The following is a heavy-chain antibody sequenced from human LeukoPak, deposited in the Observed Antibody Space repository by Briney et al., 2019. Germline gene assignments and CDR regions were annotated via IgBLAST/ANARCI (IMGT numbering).Heavy chain of an antibody. J-gene: IGHJ6*03. Sequence: PGGSLRLSCAASGFTFDDYGMGWVRQAPGKGLEWVSGINWNGGSTGYADSVKGRFTISRDNAKNSLYLQMNSLRAEDTALYYCARRPYYYDSSGYYYYYYYMDVWGKGTTVTVSS. V-gene: IGHV3-20*04. CDR1: GFTFDDYG. D-gene: IGHD3-22*01. CDR3: ARRPYYYDSSGYYYYYYYMDV. CDR2: INWNGGST.